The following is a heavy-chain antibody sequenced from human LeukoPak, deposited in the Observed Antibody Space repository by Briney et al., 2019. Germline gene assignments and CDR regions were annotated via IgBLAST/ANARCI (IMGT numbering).Heavy chain of an antibody. D-gene: IGHD6-19*01. CDR1: GGSISSSSYY. CDR2: IYYSGST. Sequence: SETLSLTCTVSGGSISSSSYYWGWIRQPPGKGLEWIGSIYYSGSTYYNPSLKSRVTISVDTSKNQFSLKLSSVTAADTAVYYCARDRSGRHSDYWGQGTLVTVSS. J-gene: IGHJ4*02. V-gene: IGHV4-39*07. CDR3: ARDRSGRHSDY.